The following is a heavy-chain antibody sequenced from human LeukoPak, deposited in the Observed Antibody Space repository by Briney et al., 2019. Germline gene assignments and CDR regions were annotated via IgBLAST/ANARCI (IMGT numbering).Heavy chain of an antibody. D-gene: IGHD2-21*01. CDR1: GFTFSDYD. J-gene: IGHJ4*02. Sequence: GGSLRLSCAASGFTFSDYDMNWVRQAPGKGLEWVSSISSSSSYIYYADSVKGRFTISRDNAKNSLYLQMNSLRAEDTAVYYCAKATRIVASLYYFDYWGQGTLVTVSS. CDR3: AKATRIVASLYYFDY. V-gene: IGHV3-21*01. CDR2: ISSSSSYI.